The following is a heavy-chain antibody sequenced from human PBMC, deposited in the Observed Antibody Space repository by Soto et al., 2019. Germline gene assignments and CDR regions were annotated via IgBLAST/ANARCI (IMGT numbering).Heavy chain of an antibody. J-gene: IGHJ6*03. Sequence: ASVKVSCKASGYTFTSYYMHWVRQAPGQGLEWMGIINPSGGSTSYAQKFQGRVTMTRDTSTSTGYMELSSLRSEDTAVDYCARSSGYSGYDYWRSYYYYYMDVWGKGTTVTVSS. CDR2: INPSGGST. V-gene: IGHV1-46*03. CDR3: ARSSGYSGYDYWRSYYYYYMDV. D-gene: IGHD5-12*01. CDR1: GYTFTSYY.